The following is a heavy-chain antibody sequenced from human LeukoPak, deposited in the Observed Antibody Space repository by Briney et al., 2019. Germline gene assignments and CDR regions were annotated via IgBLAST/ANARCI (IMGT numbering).Heavy chain of an antibody. CDR2: INSDGSTT. J-gene: IGHJ3*02. Sequence: RAGGSLRLSCAASGFTFSSYWMHWVRQAPGKGLVWVSNINSDGSTTTYADSVKGRFTISRDNAENTLYLQMNSLRAEDTAVYYCARGREWELLGAFDIWGQGTMVTVSS. V-gene: IGHV3-74*01. D-gene: IGHD1-26*01. CDR1: GFTFSSYW. CDR3: ARGREWELLGAFDI.